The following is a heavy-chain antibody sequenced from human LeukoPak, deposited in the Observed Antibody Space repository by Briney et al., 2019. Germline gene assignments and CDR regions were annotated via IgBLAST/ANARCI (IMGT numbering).Heavy chain of an antibody. CDR2: IYYSGST. CDR3: ARRESSGYFDY. D-gene: IGHD6-19*01. V-gene: IGHV4-59*08. Sequence: SETLSLTCTVSGGSISSYYWSWIRQPPGKGLEWIGYIYYSGSTSYNPSLKSRVTISEDTSKNQFSLKLSSVTAADTAVYYCARRESSGYFDYWGQGTLVTVSP. J-gene: IGHJ4*02. CDR1: GGSISSYY.